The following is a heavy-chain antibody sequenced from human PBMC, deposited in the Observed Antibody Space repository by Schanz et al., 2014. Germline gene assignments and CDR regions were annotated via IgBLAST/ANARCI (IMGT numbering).Heavy chain of an antibody. CDR1: GFTFSSYW. V-gene: IGHV3-74*01. CDR3: ARPLGPNYYYYGLDV. CDR2: INSDGSTT. Sequence: EVQLVESGGGFVQPGGSLRLSCAASGFTFSSYWMHWVRQAPGKGLVWVSRINSDGSTTIYADSVKGRFTISRDNAKNTLYLQMNSLRAEDTAVYYCARPLGPNYYYYGLDVWGQGTMVTVSS. J-gene: IGHJ6*02.